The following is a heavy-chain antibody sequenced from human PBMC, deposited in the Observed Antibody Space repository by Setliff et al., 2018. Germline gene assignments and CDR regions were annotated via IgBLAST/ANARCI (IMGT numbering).Heavy chain of an antibody. CDR3: VRDRAAIVVGPPTAAFDI. V-gene: IGHV1-18*01. CDR1: GYTFSSYA. J-gene: IGHJ3*02. D-gene: IGHD2-2*01. Sequence: GASVKVSCKASGYTFSSYAVNWVRQAPGQGLEWMGWISAYNGYIVYAQKFQGRVTLTTDTSTGTAYMEVRSLRSDDTAQYYCVRDRAAIVVGPPTAAFDIWGQGTMVTVSS. CDR2: ISAYNGYI.